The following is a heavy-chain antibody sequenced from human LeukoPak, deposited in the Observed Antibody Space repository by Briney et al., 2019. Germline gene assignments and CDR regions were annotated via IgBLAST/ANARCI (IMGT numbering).Heavy chain of an antibody. CDR1: GFTFSSYS. V-gene: IGHV3-21*04. J-gene: IGHJ4*02. D-gene: IGHD3-10*01. Sequence: GGSLRLSCAASGFTFSSYSMNWVRQAPGKGLEWVSSISSSSSYIYYADSVKGRFTISRDNSKNTLYLQMNSLRAEDTAVYYCAKAQRRFGELLKDPYDYWGQGTLVTVSS. CDR2: ISSSSSYI. CDR3: AKAQRRFGELLKDPYDY.